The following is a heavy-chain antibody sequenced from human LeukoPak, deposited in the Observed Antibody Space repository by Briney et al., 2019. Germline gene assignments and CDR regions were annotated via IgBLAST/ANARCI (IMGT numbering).Heavy chain of an antibody. V-gene: IGHV4-59*01. J-gene: IGHJ6*03. CDR1: DDCITMYY. CDR2: VDHTGST. D-gene: IGHD1-1*01. Sequence: SETLSLTCSVSDDCITMYYWTWIRQPPGEGLEWIGYVDHTGSTNFNPSLNGRVSISRDTTKNLFSLRLRSVTAADTAVYFCARGRVSSSTWYSTYYYYFYMDVCGKGTTVTVSS. CDR3: ARGRVSSSTWYSTYYYYFYMDV.